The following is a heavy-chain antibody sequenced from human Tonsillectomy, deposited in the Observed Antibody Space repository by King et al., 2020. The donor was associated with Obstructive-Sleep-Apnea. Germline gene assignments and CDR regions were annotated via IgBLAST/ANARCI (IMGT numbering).Heavy chain of an antibody. CDR1: GGSITSSNFY. D-gene: IGHD5-18*01. Sequence: QLQESGPGLVKPSETLSLTCTVSGGSITSSNFYWGWIRQPPGKGLEWIGSIYYSGSTYYNPSLKSRVTISIDTSKNQFSLNLNSVTAADTAVYSCARELGYNSPIDYWGQGTLDTVSS. V-gene: IGHV4-39*07. CDR3: ARELGYNSPIDY. J-gene: IGHJ4*02. CDR2: IYYSGST.